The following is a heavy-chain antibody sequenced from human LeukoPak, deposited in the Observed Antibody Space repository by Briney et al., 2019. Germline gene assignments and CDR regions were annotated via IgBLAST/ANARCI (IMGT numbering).Heavy chain of an antibody. CDR2: IYYSGST. V-gene: IGHV4-59*01. D-gene: IGHD6-19*01. J-gene: IGHJ5*02. CDR3: ARSPPLYSGGGHWFDP. CDR1: GGSISSYY. Sequence: PSETLSLTCTVSGGSISSYYWSWIRQPPGKGLEWNGYIYYSGSTNYNPSLKSRVTISVDTSKKQFSLKLSSVTAADTAVYYCARSPPLYSGGGHWFDPWGQGTLVTVSS.